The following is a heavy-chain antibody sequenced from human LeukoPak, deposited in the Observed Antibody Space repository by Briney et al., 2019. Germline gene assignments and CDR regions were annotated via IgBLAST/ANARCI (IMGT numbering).Heavy chain of an antibody. CDR3: ARGHSSSWLSGIFDY. CDR1: GGTFSSYA. V-gene: IGHV1-69*01. J-gene: IGHJ4*02. D-gene: IGHD6-13*01. Sequence: SVKVSCKASGGTFSSYAISWVRQAPGQGLEWMGGIIPIFCTANYAQDFQGRVTITADESTSTAYMELSSLRSEDTAVYYCARGHSSSWLSGIFDYWGQGTLVTVSS. CDR2: IIPIFCTA.